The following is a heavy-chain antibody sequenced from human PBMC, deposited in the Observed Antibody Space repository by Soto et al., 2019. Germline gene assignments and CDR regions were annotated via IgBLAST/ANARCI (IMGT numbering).Heavy chain of an antibody. V-gene: IGHV5-51*01. J-gene: IGHJ5*01. D-gene: IGHD3-9*01. CDR3: ARQSYYDVLTGYLNWFDS. CDR2: ISPIDSDT. Sequence: GESLKISCKGSGFRFTIYWIGWVLQMPWKGLEWMGIISPIDSDTRYGPSFEGQVTISADSSINTAYLQWSSLKASDTGIYYCARQSYYDVLTGYLNWFDSWGRGTQVTVPQ. CDR1: GFRFTIYW.